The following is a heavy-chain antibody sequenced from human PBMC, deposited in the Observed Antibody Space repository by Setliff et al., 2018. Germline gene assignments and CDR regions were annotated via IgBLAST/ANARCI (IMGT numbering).Heavy chain of an antibody. D-gene: IGHD5-18*01. CDR2: MNPGRGSR. Sequence: GASVKVSCKTSGYIFTNYYVHWVRQAPGQGLERMGVMNPGRGSRNYAQRFQGRVTMTSDTSTSTVYMELSSLRSEDTALYYCARGGHIRYDYYYMDVWGKGTTVTVS. CDR1: GYIFTNYY. CDR3: ARGGHIRYDYYYMDV. V-gene: IGHV1-46*01. J-gene: IGHJ6*03.